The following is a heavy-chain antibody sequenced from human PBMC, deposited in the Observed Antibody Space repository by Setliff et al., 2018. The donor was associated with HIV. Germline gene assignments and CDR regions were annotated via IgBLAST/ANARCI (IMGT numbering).Heavy chain of an antibody. CDR1: GYTFTSYD. CDR2: MNPNSGNT. D-gene: IGHD4-17*01. V-gene: IGHV1-8*01. CDR3: AMGRKKVTTDDAFDI. J-gene: IGHJ3*02. Sequence: ASVKVSCKASGYTFTSYDINWVRQATGQGLEWMGWMNPNSGNTGYAQKFQRRVTMTRNTSISTAYMELSSLRSEDTAVYYCAMGRKKVTTDDAFDIWGQGTMVTVSS.